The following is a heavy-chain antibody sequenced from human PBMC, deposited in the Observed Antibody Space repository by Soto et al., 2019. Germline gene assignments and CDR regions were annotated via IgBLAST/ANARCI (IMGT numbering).Heavy chain of an antibody. J-gene: IGHJ4*02. CDR2: ISAYNGNT. CDR3: ATEKPYYYDSSGPLDH. V-gene: IGHV1-18*01. CDR1: GYTFTSYG. D-gene: IGHD3-22*01. Sequence: QVQLVQSGAEVKKPGASVKVSCKASGYTFTSYGISWVRQAPGQGLEWMGWISAYNGNTNYAQKLQGRVTMTTDTSTSTAYMELRSLRSDDTAVYYCATEKPYYYDSSGPLDHWGQGTLVTVSS.